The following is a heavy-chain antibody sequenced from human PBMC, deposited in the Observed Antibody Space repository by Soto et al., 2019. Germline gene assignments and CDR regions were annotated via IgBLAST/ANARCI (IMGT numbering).Heavy chain of an antibody. CDR2: IYYSGST. D-gene: IGHD1-26*01. CDR3: ARNLYSGSYAFNY. CDR1: GSSISSSGYY. V-gene: IGHV4-31*03. J-gene: IGHJ4*02. Sequence: PSQTLSLTCTVSGSSISSSGYYWHWIRQHPGKGLEWIGYIYYSGSTYYNPSLKSRVTISVDTSKNQFSLNLSSVTAADTAVYYCARNLYSGSYAFNYWGQGTLVSVSS.